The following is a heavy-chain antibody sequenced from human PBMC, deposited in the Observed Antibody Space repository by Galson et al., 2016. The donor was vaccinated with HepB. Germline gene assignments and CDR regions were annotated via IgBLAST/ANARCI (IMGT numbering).Heavy chain of an antibody. V-gene: IGHV1-46*01. J-gene: IGHJ6*02. Sequence: SVKVSCKASGYTFSTYYIHWVRQAPGQGLEWMGIINPSGATTTFAQKFQGRVTMSRDTSTSAIYMELSSLRSGDTAGYYCARGPKGRGATAPSFYYYGMDVWGQGTTVTVSS. CDR3: ARGPKGRGATAPSFYYYGMDV. CDR2: INPSGATT. CDR1: GYTFSTYY. D-gene: IGHD2-15*01.